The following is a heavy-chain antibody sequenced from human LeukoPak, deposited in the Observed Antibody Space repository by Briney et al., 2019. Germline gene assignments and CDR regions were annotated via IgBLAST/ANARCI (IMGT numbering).Heavy chain of an antibody. V-gene: IGHV3-48*01. D-gene: IGHD6-6*01. CDR2: ISSSSSSI. CDR3: ARGGAARPDY. CDR1: GFTFRNYG. J-gene: IGHJ4*02. Sequence: GGSLRLSCAASGFTFRNYGMDWVRQAPGKGLEWVSYISSSSSSINYADSVKGRFTISRDNPKNSVFLQMNSLRAEDTAVYYCARGGAARPDYWGQGTLVTVSS.